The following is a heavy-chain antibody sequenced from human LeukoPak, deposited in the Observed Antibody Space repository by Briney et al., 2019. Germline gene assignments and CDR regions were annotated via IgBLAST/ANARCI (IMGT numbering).Heavy chain of an antibody. CDR2: IKSKGDGETI. D-gene: IGHD3-10*01. V-gene: IGHV3-15*01. Sequence: GGSLRLSCAASGFTFTNAWMSWVRQAPGKGPEWVGRIKSKGDGETIDNAAPVKGRFTMSRDDAKATLYLQMNSLKAEDTAVYYCTTDLGLTMIRGVIVYWGQGALVTVSS. J-gene: IGHJ4*02. CDR1: GFTFTNAW. CDR3: TTDLGLTMIRGVIVY.